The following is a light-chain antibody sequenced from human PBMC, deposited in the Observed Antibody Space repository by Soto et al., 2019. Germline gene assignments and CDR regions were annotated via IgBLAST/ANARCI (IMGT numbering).Light chain of an antibody. Sequence: QSALTQPASVSGSPGRSVTISCTGSSSDVGDFNYVSWYQHLPGRAPKLIIYDVTNRPSGISYRFSASKSGRTASLTISELQAEDEADYYCSSYSSSCTHFVFGRGTKVTVL. CDR2: DVT. V-gene: IGLV2-14*03. J-gene: IGLJ1*01. CDR1: SSDVGDFNY. CDR3: SSYSSSCTHFV.